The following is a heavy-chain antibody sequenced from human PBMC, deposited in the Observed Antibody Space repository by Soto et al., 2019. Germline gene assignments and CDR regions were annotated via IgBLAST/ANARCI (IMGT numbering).Heavy chain of an antibody. Sequence: SETLSLTCTVSGGSISSYYWSWIRQPPGKGLEWIGYIYYSGSTNYNPSLKSRVTISVDTSKNQFSLKLSSVTAADTAVYYCARANTVNDAFDIWGQGTMVTVSS. CDR1: GGSISSYY. V-gene: IGHV4-59*01. CDR2: IYYSGST. D-gene: IGHD4-17*01. J-gene: IGHJ3*02. CDR3: ARANTVNDAFDI.